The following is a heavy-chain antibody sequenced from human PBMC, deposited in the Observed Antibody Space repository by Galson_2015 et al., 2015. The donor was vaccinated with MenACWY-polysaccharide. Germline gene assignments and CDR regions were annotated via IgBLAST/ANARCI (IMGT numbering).Heavy chain of an antibody. CDR1: GDSVTSPAYY. J-gene: IGHJ5*01. Sequence: ETLSLTCTVSGDSVTSPAYYWSWLRQSPGKGLEWIGYLSYSGRANENPSLRSRVAISIDTSKNQFSLRLTSVTAADTAMYYCAREPTYSGSFGWFDSWGPGTLVTVSS. V-gene: IGHV4-61*08. CDR3: AREPTYSGSFGWFDS. D-gene: IGHD1-26*01. CDR2: LSYSGRA.